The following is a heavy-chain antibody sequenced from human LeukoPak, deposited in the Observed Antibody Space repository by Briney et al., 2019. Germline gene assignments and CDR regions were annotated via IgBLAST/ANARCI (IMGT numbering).Heavy chain of an antibody. CDR1: GFTFINYA. V-gene: IGHV3-23*01. CDR2: INGLGDGI. Sequence: GGSLRLSCAASGFTFINYAMSWVRQSPGKGLEWVSGINGLGDGIYYADSVKGRFIISRDNSKNTLYLQMDSLRAEDTAVYYCAKDRPNGMDVWGQGTTVTVSS. J-gene: IGHJ6*02. D-gene: IGHD6-6*01. CDR3: AKDRPNGMDV.